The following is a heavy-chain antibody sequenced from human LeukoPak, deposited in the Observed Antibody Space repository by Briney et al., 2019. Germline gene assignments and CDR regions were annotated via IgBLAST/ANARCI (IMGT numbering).Heavy chain of an antibody. J-gene: IGHJ4*02. Sequence: GGSLRLSCAASGFSFSNYWMHWVRQAPGKGLVWVTRMNSDGRATYYADSVQGRFTISRDNAKNTLYLQMNSLRAEDTAMYFCAKGPNYFDSWGQGTLVTASS. CDR3: AKGPNYFDS. CDR2: MNSDGRAT. V-gene: IGHV3-74*01. CDR1: GFSFSNYW.